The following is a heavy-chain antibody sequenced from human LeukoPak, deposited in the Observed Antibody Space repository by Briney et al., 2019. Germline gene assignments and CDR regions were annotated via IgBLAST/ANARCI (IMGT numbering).Heavy chain of an antibody. CDR3: ARDPSGADLFDY. D-gene: IGHD1-26*01. Sequence: VASVKVSCKASGYTFTRYGISWVRQAPGQRLEWMGWINAGNGNTKYSQKFQGRVTITRDTSASTAYMELSSLRSEDTAVYYCARDPSGADLFDYWGQGTLVTVSS. CDR2: INAGNGNT. CDR1: GYTFTRYG. V-gene: IGHV1-3*01. J-gene: IGHJ4*02.